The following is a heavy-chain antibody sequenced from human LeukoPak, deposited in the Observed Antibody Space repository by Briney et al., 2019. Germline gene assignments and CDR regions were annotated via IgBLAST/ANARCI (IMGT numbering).Heavy chain of an antibody. D-gene: IGHD6-19*01. J-gene: IGHJ4*02. Sequence: SETLSLTCTVSGGSISSYYWSWIRQPPGKGLGWIGYIYYSGSTNYNPSLKSRVTISVDTSKNQFSLKLSSVTAADTAVYYCARRTVAGTWFDYWGQGTLVTVSS. CDR2: IYYSGST. CDR3: ARRTVAGTWFDY. V-gene: IGHV4-59*08. CDR1: GGSISSYY.